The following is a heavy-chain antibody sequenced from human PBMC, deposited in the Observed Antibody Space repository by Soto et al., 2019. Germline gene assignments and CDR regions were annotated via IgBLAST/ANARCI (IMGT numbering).Heavy chain of an antibody. CDR3: ARVGEYYYDRSGTPFDY. CDR2: INAGNGNT. D-gene: IGHD3-22*01. CDR1: GYTFTSYA. V-gene: IGHV1-3*01. Sequence: QVQLVQSGAEVKKPGASVKVSCKASGYTFTSYAMHWVRQAPGQRLEWMGWINAGNGNTKYSQKFQGRVTITRDTSASTAYMELSSLRSEDTAVYYCARVGEYYYDRSGTPFDYWGQGTLVTVSS. J-gene: IGHJ4*02.